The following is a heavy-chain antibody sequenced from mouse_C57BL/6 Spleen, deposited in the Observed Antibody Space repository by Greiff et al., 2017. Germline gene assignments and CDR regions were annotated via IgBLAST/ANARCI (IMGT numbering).Heavy chain of an antibody. V-gene: IGHV2-5*01. J-gene: IGHJ2*01. Sequence: VKLMESGPGLVQPSQSLSITCTVSGFSLTSYGVHWVRQSPGKGLEWLGVIWRGGSTDYNAAFMSRLSITKDNSKSQVFFKMNSLQADDTAIYYCAKAYYDYDRVYFDYWGQGTTLTVSS. CDR3: AKAYYDYDRVYFDY. CDR1: GFSLTSYG. CDR2: IWRGGST. D-gene: IGHD2-4*01.